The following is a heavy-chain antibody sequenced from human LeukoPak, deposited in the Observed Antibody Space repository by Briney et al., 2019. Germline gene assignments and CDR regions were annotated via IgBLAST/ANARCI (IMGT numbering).Heavy chain of an antibody. Sequence: GGSLRLSCAASGFTFSSYWMSWVRQAPGKGLEWVANIKQDGSEKYYVDSVKGRFTISRDNAKNSLYLQMNSLRAEDTAVYYCARARGDLLYYYYYMDVWGKGTTVTVSS. V-gene: IGHV3-7*01. D-gene: IGHD1-26*01. CDR2: IKQDGSEK. CDR3: ARARGDLLYYYYYMDV. J-gene: IGHJ6*03. CDR1: GFTFSSYW.